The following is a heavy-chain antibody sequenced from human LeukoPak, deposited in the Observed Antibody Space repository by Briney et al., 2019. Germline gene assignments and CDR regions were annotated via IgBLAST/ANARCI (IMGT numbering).Heavy chain of an antibody. CDR3: ARDPDSSGYYYFDY. Sequence: GGSLRLSCAASGFTFNDYYMSWIRQAPGKGLEWVSYISTSGSTIYYADSVKGRFTISRDNAKNSLYLQMNSLRAEDTAVYYCARDPDSSGYYYFDYWGQGTLVTVSS. D-gene: IGHD3-22*01. V-gene: IGHV3-11*04. CDR1: GFTFNDYY. CDR2: ISTSGSTI. J-gene: IGHJ4*02.